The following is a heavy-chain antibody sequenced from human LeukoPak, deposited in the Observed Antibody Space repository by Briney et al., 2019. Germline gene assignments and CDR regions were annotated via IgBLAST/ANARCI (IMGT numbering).Heavy chain of an antibody. CDR1: GFTFSSYA. J-gene: IGHJ5*02. V-gene: IGHV3-23*01. CDR2: ISGSGGST. CDR3: ARDGYDILTGPNWFDP. Sequence: PGGSLRLSCAASGFTFSSYAMSWVRQAPGKGLEWVSAISGSGGSTYYADSVKGRFTISRDNSKNTLYLQMNSLRAEDTAVYYCARDGYDILTGPNWFDPWGQGTLVTVSS. D-gene: IGHD3-9*01.